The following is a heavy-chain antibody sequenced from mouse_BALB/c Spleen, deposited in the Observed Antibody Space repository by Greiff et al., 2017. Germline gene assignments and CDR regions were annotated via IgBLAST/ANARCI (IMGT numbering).Heavy chain of an antibody. V-gene: IGHV1-54*01. CDR1: GYAFTNYL. J-gene: IGHJ3*01. Sequence: QVQLQQSGAELVRPGTSVKVSCKASGYAFTNYLIEWVKQRPGQGLEWIGVINPGSGGTNYNEKFKGKATLTADKSSSTAYMQLSSLTSDDSAVYFCARQLRQGIAYWGQGTLVTVSA. CDR3: ARQLRQGIAY. CDR2: INPGSGGT. D-gene: IGHD1-1*01.